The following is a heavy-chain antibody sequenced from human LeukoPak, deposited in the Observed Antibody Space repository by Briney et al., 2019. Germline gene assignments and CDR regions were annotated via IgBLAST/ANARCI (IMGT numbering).Heavy chain of an antibody. Sequence: SETLSLTCTVSGGSISSYYWNWIRQPPGKGLEWIGYIYYSGSTNYNPSLKSRVTISVDTSKNQFSLKLSSVTAADTAEYYCARDGRSYGEVQHWGQGTLVTVSS. CDR2: IYYSGST. V-gene: IGHV4-59*01. D-gene: IGHD5-18*01. CDR1: GGSISSYY. CDR3: ARDGRSYGEVQH. J-gene: IGHJ1*01.